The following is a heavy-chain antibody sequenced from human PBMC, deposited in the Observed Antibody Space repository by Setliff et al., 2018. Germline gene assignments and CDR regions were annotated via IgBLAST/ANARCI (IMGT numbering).Heavy chain of an antibody. CDR2: INPNSGGT. CDR3: ARSSRADHTSGYYRDY. D-gene: IGHD3-22*01. J-gene: IGHJ4*02. V-gene: IGHV1-2*02. Sequence: ASVKVSCKASGYTFTGYYMHWVRQAPGQGLEWMGWINPNSGGTNYAQKFQGRVTMTRDTSISTAYMELSRLRSDDTAVYYCARSSRADHTSGYYRDYWGRGTLVTVSS. CDR1: GYTFTGYY.